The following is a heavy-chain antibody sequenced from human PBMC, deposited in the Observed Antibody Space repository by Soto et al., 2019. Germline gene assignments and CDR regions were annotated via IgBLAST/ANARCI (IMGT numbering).Heavy chain of an antibody. D-gene: IGHD1-1*01. Sequence: QVQLQESGPGLVKPSGTLSLTCVVSGGSISSSNWWSWVRQPPGKGLEWIGEIYHSGTTNYSPSLKSRVIISADMSKNHFSLTLTSVTAADTAVYYCVFLATADFDYWGQGTPVTVSS. CDR2: IYHSGTT. V-gene: IGHV4-4*02. CDR1: GGSISSSNW. CDR3: VFLATADFDY. J-gene: IGHJ4*02.